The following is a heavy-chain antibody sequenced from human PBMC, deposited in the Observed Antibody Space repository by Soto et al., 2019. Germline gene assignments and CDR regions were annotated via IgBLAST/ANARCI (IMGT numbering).Heavy chain of an antibody. V-gene: IGHV5-10-1*01. CDR3: AIEDYGSSGYY. J-gene: IGHJ4*02. CDR2: IDPSDSYT. Sequence: GEALKISCKGSGYRFSRYWISWVRQMPGKGLEWMGKIDPSDSYTNYSPSFQGHVTILVDKSISTAYVQWSSLKASDTAMYYCAIEDYGSSGYYWGQGTLVTVSS. D-gene: IGHD4-17*01. CDR1: GYRFSRYW.